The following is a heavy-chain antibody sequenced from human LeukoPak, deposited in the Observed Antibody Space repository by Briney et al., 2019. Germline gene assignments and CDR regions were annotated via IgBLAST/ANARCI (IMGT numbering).Heavy chain of an antibody. J-gene: IGHJ4*02. Sequence: GGSLRLSCAASGFTFGSYGMHWVRQAPGKGLEWVAVISYDGSNKYYADSVKGRFTISRDNSKNTLYLQMNSLRAEDTAVYYCAKDVAAAAPVWGQGTLVTVSS. CDR1: GFTFGSYG. CDR2: ISYDGSNK. CDR3: AKDVAAAAPV. V-gene: IGHV3-30*18. D-gene: IGHD6-13*01.